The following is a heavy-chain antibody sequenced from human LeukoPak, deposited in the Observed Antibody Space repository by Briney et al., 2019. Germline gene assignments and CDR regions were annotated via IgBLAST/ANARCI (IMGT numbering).Heavy chain of an antibody. J-gene: IGHJ6*02. CDR3: ASAIVPYYYYGMDV. CDR1: GYTLTELS. D-gene: IGHD6-6*01. V-gene: IGHV1-24*01. CDR2: FDPEDGET. Sequence: ASVKVSCKVSGYTLTELSMHWVRQAPGKGLEWMGGFDPEDGETIYAQKFQGRVTMTRNTSISTAYMELSSLRSEDTAVYYCASAIVPYYYYGMDVWGQGTTVTVSS.